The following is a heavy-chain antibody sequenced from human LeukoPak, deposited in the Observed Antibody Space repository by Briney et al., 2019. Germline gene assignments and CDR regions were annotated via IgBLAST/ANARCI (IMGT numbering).Heavy chain of an antibody. CDR3: ARVVPSGTSSTYYFDY. D-gene: IGHD1-26*01. CDR2: ISAYNGNT. V-gene: IGHV1-18*01. J-gene: IGHJ4*02. CDR1: GYTFTSYG. Sequence: ASVKVSCKASGYTFTSYGISWVRQAPGQGLEWMGWISAYNGNTNYAQKLQGRVTMTTDTSTSTTYMELRSLRSDDTAVYYCARVVPSGTSSTYYFDYWGQGTLVTVSS.